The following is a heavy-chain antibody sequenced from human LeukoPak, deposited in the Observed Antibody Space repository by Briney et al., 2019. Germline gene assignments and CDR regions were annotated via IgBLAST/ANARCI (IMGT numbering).Heavy chain of an antibody. V-gene: IGHV3-7*04. D-gene: IGHD2-2*01. CDR1: GFSVSSYS. CDR2: IKQDGSEK. J-gene: IGHJ4*02. Sequence: GGSLRLSCAVSGFSVSSYSMTWVRQAPGKGLEWVANIKQDGSEKYYVDSVKGRFTISRDNAKNSLYLQMNSLRAEDTAVYYCARGVLDIVVVPAATWSLFDYWGQGTLVTVSS. CDR3: ARGVLDIVVVPAATWSLFDY.